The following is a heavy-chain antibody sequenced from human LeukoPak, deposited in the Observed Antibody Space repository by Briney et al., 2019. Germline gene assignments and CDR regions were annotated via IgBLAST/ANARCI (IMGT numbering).Heavy chain of an antibody. V-gene: IGHV1-69*05. CDR3: ASLSRGSSSWYGKYNWFDP. CDR1: GGSGCSYA. J-gene: IGHJ5*02. Sequence: SVKVSRKSSGGSGCSYAISWVRQAPGQGLEWMGGTIPIFGTATYAQKFQGRVTITTDESTSTAYMELSSLRSEDTAVYHCASLSRGSSSWYGKYNWFDPWGQGILVTV. D-gene: IGHD6-13*01. CDR2: TIPIFGTA.